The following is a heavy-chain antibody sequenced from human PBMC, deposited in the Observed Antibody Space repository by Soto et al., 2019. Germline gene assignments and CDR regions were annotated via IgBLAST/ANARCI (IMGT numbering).Heavy chain of an antibody. Sequence: SETLSLTCTVSGGSISSSSYYWSWIRQPPGKGLEWIGSIYYSGSTYYNPSLKSRVTISVDTSKNQFSLKLSSVTAADTAVYYCARVVPAAMVSALNWFDPWGQGTLVTVYS. CDR1: GGSISSSSYY. CDR2: IYYSGST. CDR3: ARVVPAAMVSALNWFDP. D-gene: IGHD2-2*01. J-gene: IGHJ5*02. V-gene: IGHV4-39*01.